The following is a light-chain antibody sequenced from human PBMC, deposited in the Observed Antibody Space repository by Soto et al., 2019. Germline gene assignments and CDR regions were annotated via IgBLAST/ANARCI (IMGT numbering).Light chain of an antibody. J-gene: IGKJ1*01. CDR3: QKYDSAPWT. Sequence: EIQMTQSPSSVSASVGDRVTITCRASQGISNYLAWYQQKPGKVPKLLIYGASTLQSGVPSRLSGSGSGTDFTLIINSLQPEDVATYYCQKYDSAPWTFGQGTKVEI. CDR2: GAS. V-gene: IGKV1-27*01. CDR1: QGISNY.